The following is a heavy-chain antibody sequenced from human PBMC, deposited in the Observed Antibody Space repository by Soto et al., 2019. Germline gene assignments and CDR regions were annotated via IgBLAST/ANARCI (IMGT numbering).Heavy chain of an antibody. J-gene: IGHJ3*02. D-gene: IGHD6-19*01. CDR1: GFTFSTYE. CDR3: VREDLDNSGRGPFDI. Sequence: GGSLRLSCAASGFTFSTYEMHWVRQSPGKGLEWVSAVGPGGQTYYAGSVKGRFTISREDARNSLYLQMNSLRDEDTAVYYCVREDLDNSGRGPFDIWGQGTMVTVSS. V-gene: IGHV3-13*01. CDR2: VGPGGQT.